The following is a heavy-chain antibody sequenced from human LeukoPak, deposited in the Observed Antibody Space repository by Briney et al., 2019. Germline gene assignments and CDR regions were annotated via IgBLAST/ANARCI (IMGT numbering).Heavy chain of an antibody. Sequence: SVKVSCKAPAGTFTSYAISWGRQAPEEGLEWMGGIIPIFGTANYAKKFQGRVTITTDEPTSKAYMELRSRRSEDTAVYYCAGGFGSGWFYNWFDPWGQGTLVTVSS. V-gene: IGHV1-69*05. CDR2: IIPIFGTA. CDR1: AGTFTSYA. D-gene: IGHD6-19*01. J-gene: IGHJ5*02. CDR3: AGGFGSGWFYNWFDP.